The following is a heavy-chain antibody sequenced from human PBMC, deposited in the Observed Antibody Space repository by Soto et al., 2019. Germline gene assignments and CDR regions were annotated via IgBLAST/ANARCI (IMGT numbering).Heavy chain of an antibody. V-gene: IGHV3-13*05. J-gene: IGHJ6*02. Sequence: PGGSLRLSCATSGFTFSNFDMHWVRQVPGKGLEWVSAIGAARDPYYLGSVKGRFTISRENAKNSVYLQMNDLRAGDSAVYYCARACTGRLPRRADYYYAMDVWGQGTTVTVSS. CDR1: GFTFSNFD. CDR2: IGAARDP. D-gene: IGHD1-1*01. CDR3: ARACTGRLPRRADYYYAMDV.